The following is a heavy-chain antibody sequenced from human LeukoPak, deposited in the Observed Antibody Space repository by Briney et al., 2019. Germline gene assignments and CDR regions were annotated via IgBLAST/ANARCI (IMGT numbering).Heavy chain of an antibody. V-gene: IGHV1-2*02. CDR3: ARVWDYYDRSGQGAFYI. Sequence: ASVKVSCKASGYTFTGYYMHWVRPAPGQGLEWMGWINPNSGGTNYAQKLQGRVTMTTDTSTSTAYMELRSLRSDDTAVYYCARVWDYYDRSGQGAFYIWGQGTMVTVSS. J-gene: IGHJ3*02. CDR2: INPNSGGT. CDR1: GYTFTGYY. D-gene: IGHD3-22*01.